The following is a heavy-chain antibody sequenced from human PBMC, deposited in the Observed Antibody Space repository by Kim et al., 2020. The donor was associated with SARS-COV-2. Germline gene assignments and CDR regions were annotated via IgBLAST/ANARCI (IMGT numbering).Heavy chain of an antibody. Sequence: GGSLRLSCAASGFTFSSYSMNWVRQAPGKGLEWVSSISSSSSYIYYADSVKGRFTISRDNAKNSLYLQMNSLRAEDTAVYYCATLASYCSGGSCYGIDYWGQGTLVTVSS. CDR1: GFTFSSYS. D-gene: IGHD2-15*01. CDR3: ATLASYCSGGSCYGIDY. V-gene: IGHV3-21*01. J-gene: IGHJ4*02. CDR2: ISSSSSYI.